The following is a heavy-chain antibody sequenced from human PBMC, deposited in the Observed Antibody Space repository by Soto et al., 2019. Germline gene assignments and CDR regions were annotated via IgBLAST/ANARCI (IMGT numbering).Heavy chain of an antibody. CDR1: GFTFSTYG. CDR2: ISYDGTNK. V-gene: IGHV3-30*18. D-gene: IGHD4-17*01. Sequence: QVQLVESGGGEVQPGRSLTISCAASGFTFSTYGMHWVRQTPGKGLEWVAVISYDGTNKFYSDYVKGRFTISRDNFKNTLTLQRIGLRSDDTAVYYCAKDLQSYGDYDYYCYGMDVWGLGTRVTVSS. CDR3: AKDLQSYGDYDYYCYGMDV. J-gene: IGHJ6*02.